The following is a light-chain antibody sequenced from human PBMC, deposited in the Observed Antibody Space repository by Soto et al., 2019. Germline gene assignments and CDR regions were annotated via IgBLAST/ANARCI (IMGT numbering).Light chain of an antibody. CDR3: HQYGSSPFT. CDR1: QSVSANS. V-gene: IGKV3-20*01. Sequence: VVLTQSPATLSLSPGERATLSCRADQSVSANSLAWYQQKPGQAPRLLIYSASSRATGIPDRFSGSGSGTDFTLTISRLEPEDFAVFYYHQYGSSPFTFGPGTKVDIK. J-gene: IGKJ3*01. CDR2: SAS.